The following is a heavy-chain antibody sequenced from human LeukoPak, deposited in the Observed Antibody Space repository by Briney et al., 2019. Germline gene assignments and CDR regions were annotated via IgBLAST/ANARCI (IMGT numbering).Heavy chain of an antibody. D-gene: IGHD6-6*01. Sequence: SETLLQACTVSGDTISCALWSWSRQPPGKGLDWIGYIYYIGSTNYNPSLKRRVTIYVDTSKSMFSIKLNSESVTEKAVYYCARDGLGSIAATAMGAFDIWGQGTMVTVSS. J-gene: IGHJ3*02. CDR2: IYYIGST. V-gene: IGHV4-59*13. CDR3: ARDGLGSIAATAMGAFDI. CDR1: GDTISCAL.